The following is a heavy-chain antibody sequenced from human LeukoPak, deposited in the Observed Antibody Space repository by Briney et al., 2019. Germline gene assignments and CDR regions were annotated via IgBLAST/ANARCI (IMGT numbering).Heavy chain of an antibody. CDR1: GFSLSTSGVG. CDR2: IYWNDDK. CDR3: AHSGTVTTPHDAFDI. V-gene: IGHV2-5*01. D-gene: IGHD4-17*01. J-gene: IGHJ3*02. Sequence: SGPTLVNPTQTLTLTCTFSGFSLSTSGVGVGWIRQPPGKALEWLSLIYWNDDKRYSPSLKSRLTITKDTSKNQVVLTMTNMDPVDTATYYCAHSGTVTTPHDAFDIWGQGTMVTGCS.